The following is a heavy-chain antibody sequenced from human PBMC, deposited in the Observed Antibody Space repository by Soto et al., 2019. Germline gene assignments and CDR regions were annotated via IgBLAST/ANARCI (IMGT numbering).Heavy chain of an antibody. V-gene: IGHV4-31*03. J-gene: IGHJ4*02. CDR3: ARGRGYSYGPYYFDF. Sequence: SETLSLTCTVSGGSISSEGYYWSWFRQLPGKGLEWIGDIYYSGSTYYNPSLKSRLTISGDASKNQFSLKLSSVTAADTALYYCARGRGYSYGPYYFDFWGQGTLVTVSS. CDR1: GGSISSEGYY. CDR2: IYYSGST. D-gene: IGHD5-18*01.